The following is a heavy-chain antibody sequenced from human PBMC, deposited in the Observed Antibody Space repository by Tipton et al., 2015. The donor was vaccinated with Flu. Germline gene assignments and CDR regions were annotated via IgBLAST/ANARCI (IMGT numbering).Heavy chain of an antibody. D-gene: IGHD6-13*01. J-gene: IGHJ4*02. V-gene: IGHV4-59*01. CDR2: NHSGGST. CDR1: GGSISTYY. CDR3: ALDIAAPGTLAY. Sequence: TLSLTCTVSGGSISTYYWIWLRQPPGKGLEWIGHNHSGGSTKYNPSLKSPVTISADTFKNQFSLNLSSVTAGDTAFYYCALDIAAPGTLAYWGKGTLITASS.